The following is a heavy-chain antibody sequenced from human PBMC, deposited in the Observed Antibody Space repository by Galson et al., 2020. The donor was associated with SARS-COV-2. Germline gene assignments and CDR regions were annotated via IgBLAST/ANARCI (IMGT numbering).Heavy chain of an antibody. CDR3: ARDEAFDSSGSGAY. CDR2: IWYDGCNK. CDR1: GFTFSSYW. J-gene: IGHJ4*02. D-gene: IGHD3-22*01. Sequence: GESLKISCAASGFTFSSYWMHWVRQAPGKGLEWVAVIWYDGCNKYYADSVKGRFTISRDNSKNTLYLQMNSLRAEDTAVYYCARDEAFDSSGSGAYWGQGTLVTVSS. V-gene: IGHV3-33*08.